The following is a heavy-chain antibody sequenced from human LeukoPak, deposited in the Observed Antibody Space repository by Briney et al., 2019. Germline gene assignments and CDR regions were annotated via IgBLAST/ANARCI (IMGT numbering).Heavy chain of an antibody. V-gene: IGHV3-30-3*01. D-gene: IGHD1-26*01. J-gene: IGHJ6*02. CDR1: GFTFSSYA. Sequence: AGGSLRLSCAASGFTFSSYAMHWVRQAPGKGLEWVAVISYDGSNKYYADSVKGRFTISRDNSKNTVHLQMSSLRAEDTAVYHCARVLKGESGALGVDVWGQGTTVTVSS. CDR2: ISYDGSNK. CDR3: ARVLKGESGALGVDV.